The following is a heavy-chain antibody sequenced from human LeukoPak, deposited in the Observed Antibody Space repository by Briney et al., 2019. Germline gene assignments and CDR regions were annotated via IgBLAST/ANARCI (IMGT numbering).Heavy chain of an antibody. CDR3: ARSPHILTGENFDY. CDR1: GYTFTGYY. Sequence: ASVKVSCKTSGYTFTGYYMHWVRQAPGQGLEWMGWINPNSGGTNYAQKFQGRVTMTRDTSITTAYMEMSRLRSDDTALYYCARSPHILTGENFDYWGQGTLVTVSS. D-gene: IGHD3-9*01. J-gene: IGHJ4*02. CDR2: INPNSGGT. V-gene: IGHV1-2*02.